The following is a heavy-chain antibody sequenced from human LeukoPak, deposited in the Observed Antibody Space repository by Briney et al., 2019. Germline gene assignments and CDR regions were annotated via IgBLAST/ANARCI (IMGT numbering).Heavy chain of an antibody. CDR3: AKTEQWLAYDY. Sequence: GRSLRLSCAASGFNFDDYAMHWVRQAPGKGLEWVAVISYDGSNKYYADSVKGRFTISRDNSKNTLYLQMNSLRAEDTAVYYCAKTEQWLAYDYWGQGTLVTVSS. V-gene: IGHV3-30*18. J-gene: IGHJ4*02. D-gene: IGHD6-19*01. CDR1: GFNFDDYA. CDR2: ISYDGSNK.